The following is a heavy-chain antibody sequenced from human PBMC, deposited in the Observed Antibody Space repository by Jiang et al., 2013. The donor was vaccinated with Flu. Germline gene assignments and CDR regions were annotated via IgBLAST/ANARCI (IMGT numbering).Heavy chain of an antibody. D-gene: IGHD7-27*01. Sequence: APGQGLEWMGWINLTVVAQTMHRSFRAGVTMTRDTSISTAYMELSRLRSDDTAVYSCARANWGSGSDYWGQGTLVTVSS. J-gene: IGHJ4*02. CDR3: ARANWGSGSDY. CDR2: INLTVVA. V-gene: IGHV1-2*02.